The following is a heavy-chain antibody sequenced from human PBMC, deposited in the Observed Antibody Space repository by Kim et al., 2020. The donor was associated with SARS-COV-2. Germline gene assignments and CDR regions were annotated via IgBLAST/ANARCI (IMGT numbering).Heavy chain of an antibody. V-gene: IGHV4-34*01. J-gene: IGHJ4*02. D-gene: IGHD2-2*01. CDR3: ARGIESGDCSSTSCRDY. Sequence: SETLSLTCAVYGGSFSGYYWSWIRQPPGKGLEWIGEINHSGSTNYNPSLKSRVTISVDTSKNQFSLKLSSVTAADTAVYYCARGIESGDCSSTSCRDYWGQGTLVTVSS. CDR2: INHSGST. CDR1: GGSFSGYY.